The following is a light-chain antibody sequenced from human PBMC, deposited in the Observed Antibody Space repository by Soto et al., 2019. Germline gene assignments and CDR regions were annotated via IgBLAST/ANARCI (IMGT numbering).Light chain of an antibody. Sequence: VLTQSPGTLSLSPGERATLSCRASQTVYSNYLAWYQQKPRQAPRLLIYGASSRATGIPDRFSGSGSGTDFTLTISRLEPEDFAVYYCQQYGSSVSYTFGQGTKLEIK. J-gene: IGKJ2*01. CDR1: QTVYSNY. V-gene: IGKV3-20*01. CDR2: GAS. CDR3: QQYGSSVSYT.